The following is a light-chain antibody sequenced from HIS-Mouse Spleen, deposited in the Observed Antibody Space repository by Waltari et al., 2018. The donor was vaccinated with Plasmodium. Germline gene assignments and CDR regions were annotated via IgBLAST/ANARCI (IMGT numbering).Light chain of an antibody. CDR3: YSTDSSGNHRV. Sequence: SYELTQPPSVSVSPGQTARITCSGDALPKKYAYWYQQKSVKAPVLVIYEDSKRPSGIPERFSGSSSGTLATLTISGAQVEDEADDYCYSTDSSGNHRVFGGGTKLTVL. J-gene: IGLJ3*02. CDR1: ALPKKY. CDR2: EDS. V-gene: IGLV3-10*01.